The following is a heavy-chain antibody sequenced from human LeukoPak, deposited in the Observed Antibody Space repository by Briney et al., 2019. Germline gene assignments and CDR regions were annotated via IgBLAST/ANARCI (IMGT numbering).Heavy chain of an antibody. CDR1: GFTFSSYA. CDR3: AKDMVWGVNSGFDY. D-gene: IGHD3-10*01. CDR2: ISGSGGST. Sequence: GASLRLSCAASGFTFSSYAMSWVRQAPGKGLDWVSGISGSGGSTYYTDSVKGRFTISRDNSKNTLYLQMNSLRAEDTAVYYCAKDMVWGVNSGFDYWGQGTLVTVSS. V-gene: IGHV3-23*01. J-gene: IGHJ4*02.